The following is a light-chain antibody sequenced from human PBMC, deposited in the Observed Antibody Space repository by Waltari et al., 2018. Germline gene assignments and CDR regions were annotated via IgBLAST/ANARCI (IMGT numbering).Light chain of an antibody. CDR1: QSVGTY. V-gene: IGKV3-11*01. CDR2: DAS. Sequence: EIVLTQSPATLSLSPGETATLSCRASQSVGTYLAWYQHKPGQAPRPLIYDASNRATGIPARFRGSGSGTDFTLTISSLEAEDFAVYYCQQRSNWTPHTFGQGARLEIK. CDR3: QQRSNWTPHT. J-gene: IGKJ2*01.